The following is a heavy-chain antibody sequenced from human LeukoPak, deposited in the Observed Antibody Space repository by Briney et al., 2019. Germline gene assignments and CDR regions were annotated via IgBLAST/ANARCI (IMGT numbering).Heavy chain of an antibody. D-gene: IGHD6-13*01. Sequence: PSETLSLTCTVSGGSISSSSYYWGWIRQPPGKGLEWIGSIYYSGSTYYNPSLKSRVTISVDTSKNQFSLKLSSVTAADTAVYYCARAFSSSWYAWYWFDPWGQGTLVTVSS. CDR1: GGSISSSSYY. CDR2: IYYSGST. CDR3: ARAFSSSWYAWYWFDP. J-gene: IGHJ5*02. V-gene: IGHV4-39*07.